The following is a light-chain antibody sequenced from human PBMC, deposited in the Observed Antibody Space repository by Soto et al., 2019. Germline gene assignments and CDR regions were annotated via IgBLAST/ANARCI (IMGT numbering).Light chain of an antibody. J-gene: IGLJ3*02. V-gene: IGLV2-23*01. CDR2: EGN. CDR3: CSYAGSSTFWV. Sequence: QSALTQPASVSGSPGQSITISCTGTSSDVGNYNLVSWYQQNPGKAPKLMIYEGNKRPSGVSNRFSGSKSGNTASLTVSGLQAEDEADYYCCSYAGSSTFWVFGGGTKLTVL. CDR1: SSDVGNYNL.